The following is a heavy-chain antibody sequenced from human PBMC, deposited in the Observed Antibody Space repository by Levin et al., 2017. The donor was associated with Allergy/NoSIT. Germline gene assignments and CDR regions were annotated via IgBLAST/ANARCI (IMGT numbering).Heavy chain of an antibody. J-gene: IGHJ4*02. Sequence: SCTVSGGSISSYFWSWLRQPPGKRLEWIGYIYSSGSTNYNSSLKSRVTISVDTSKNQFSLRLTSVTAADTAVYYCARELGTDFDSWGQGTRVTVSS. D-gene: IGHD1-1*01. CDR1: GGSISSYF. V-gene: IGHV4-59*01. CDR2: IYSSGST. CDR3: ARELGTDFDS.